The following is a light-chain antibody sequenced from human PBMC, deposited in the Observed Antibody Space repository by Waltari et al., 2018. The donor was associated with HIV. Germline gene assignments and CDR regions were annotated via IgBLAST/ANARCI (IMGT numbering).Light chain of an antibody. V-gene: IGKV3-11*01. CDR1: QSISTY. J-gene: IGKJ3*01. CDR3: QHRKEWPPGAS. CDR2: DAS. Sequence: EIVLTQSPATLSLSPGERATLSCRASQSISTYLAWYQKKLGQAPRLLIYDASKRATGSPARFSGSGSGTDFTLTISSLEPEDFAVYYCQHRKEWPPGASFGPGTKVDVK.